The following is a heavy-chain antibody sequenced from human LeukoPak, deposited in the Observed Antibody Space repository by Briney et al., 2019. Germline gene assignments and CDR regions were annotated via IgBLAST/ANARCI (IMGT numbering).Heavy chain of an antibody. CDR1: GGSIRSYY. CDR2: IYYSGST. CDR3: ARRSQRDGYNLDY. J-gene: IGHJ4*02. D-gene: IGHD5-24*01. V-gene: IGHV4-59*08. Sequence: SETLSLTCTVSGGSIRSYYWSWIRQPPGKGLEWSGYIYYSGSTNYNPSLKSRVTISVDTSKNQFSLKLSSVTAADTAVYYCARRSQRDGYNLDYWGQGTLVTVSS.